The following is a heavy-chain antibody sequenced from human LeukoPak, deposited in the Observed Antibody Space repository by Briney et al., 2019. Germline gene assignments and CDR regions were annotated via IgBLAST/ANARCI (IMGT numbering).Heavy chain of an antibody. J-gene: IGHJ5*02. CDR3: ARDMAYYDILTGYYNNWFDP. D-gene: IGHD3-9*01. CDR1: GLTFSSYS. CDR2: ISSSSSTI. Sequence: PGGSLRLSCAASGLTFSSYSMNWFRKAPGKGLEWVSYISSSSSTIYYADSVKGRFTISRDNAKNSLYLQMNSLRDEDTAVYYCARDMAYYDILTGYYNNWFDPWGQGTLVTVSS. V-gene: IGHV3-48*02.